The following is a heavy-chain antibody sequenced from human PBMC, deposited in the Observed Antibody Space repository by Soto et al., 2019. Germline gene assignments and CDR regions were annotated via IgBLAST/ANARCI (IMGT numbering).Heavy chain of an antibody. CDR3: AHSLHILTGYYHYFDY. CDR1: GFSLSTSGVG. CDR2: IYWDDDK. D-gene: IGHD3-9*01. V-gene: IGHV2-5*02. Sequence: QITLKESGPTLVKPTQTLTLTCTFSGFSLSTSGVGVGWIRQPPGKALEWLALIYWDDDKRYSPSLKGRLTITKDTSKNQVVLTMTNMDPVDTATYYCAHSLHILTGYYHYFDYWGQGTLVTVSS. J-gene: IGHJ4*02.